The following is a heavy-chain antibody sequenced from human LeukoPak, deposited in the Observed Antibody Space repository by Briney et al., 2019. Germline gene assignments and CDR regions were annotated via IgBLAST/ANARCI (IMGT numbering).Heavy chain of an antibody. D-gene: IGHD3-16*01. Sequence: PGRSLRLSCAASGFTVSSNYMSWVRQAPGKGLEWVSVIYSGGSTYYADSVKGRFTISRDNSKNTLYLQMNSLRAEDTAVYYCARDLANFGLDPWGQGTLVTVSS. V-gene: IGHV3-53*01. CDR2: IYSGGST. J-gene: IGHJ5*02. CDR1: GFTVSSNY. CDR3: ARDLANFGLDP.